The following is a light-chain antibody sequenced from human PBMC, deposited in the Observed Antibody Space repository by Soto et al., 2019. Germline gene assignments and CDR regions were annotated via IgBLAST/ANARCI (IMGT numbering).Light chain of an antibody. CDR1: SSDIGAYNY. V-gene: IGLV2-8*01. CDR3: SSHGGDNNFYV. J-gene: IGLJ1*01. Sequence: QSVLTQPPSASGSPGQSVTISCTGTSSDIGAYNYVSWYQQHPGKVPKLIIHEVTKRPSGVPDRFSASKSGNTASLTVSGLQAEDEADYYCSSHGGDNNFYVLGNGTKAT. CDR2: EVT.